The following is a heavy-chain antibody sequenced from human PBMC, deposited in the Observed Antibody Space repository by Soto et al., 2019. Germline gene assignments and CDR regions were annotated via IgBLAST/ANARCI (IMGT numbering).Heavy chain of an antibody. CDR1: GYTFTSYG. CDR3: ARVGATGGDGVAFDI. V-gene: IGHV1-18*01. D-gene: IGHD1-26*01. CDR2: ISAYNGNT. J-gene: IGHJ3*02. Sequence: GASVKVSCKASGYTFTSYGISWVRQAPGQGLEWMGWISAYNGNTNYAQKLQGRVTMTTDTSTSTAYMELRSLRSDDTAVYYCARVGATGGDGVAFDIWGQGTMVTVSS.